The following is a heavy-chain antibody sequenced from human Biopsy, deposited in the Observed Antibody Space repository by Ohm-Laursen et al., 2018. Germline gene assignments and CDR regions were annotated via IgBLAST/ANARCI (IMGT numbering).Heavy chain of an antibody. CDR3: ASVVLDPTNDAFDL. CDR1: GGDINNYY. J-gene: IGHJ3*01. D-gene: IGHD3-3*02. CDR2: IYHGGST. V-gene: IGHV4-4*07. Sequence: SDTLSLTCNVSGGDINNYYWSWIRQPAGKGLEWIGRIYHGGSTNYNPSLKSRVTMSVDTSKKQLSLRLRSVTAADTAMYYCASVVLDPTNDAFDLWGQGTMVVVSS.